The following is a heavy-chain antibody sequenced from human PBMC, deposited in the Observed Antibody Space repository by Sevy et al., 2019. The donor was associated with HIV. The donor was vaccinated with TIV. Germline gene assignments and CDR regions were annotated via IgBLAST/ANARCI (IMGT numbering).Heavy chain of an antibody. V-gene: IGHV1-18*01. J-gene: IGHJ6*02. CDR2: ISGYNANT. CDR1: GYTFTSYG. Sequence: ASVKVSCKASGYTFTSYGIGWVRQAPGQGLEWMGWISGYNANTNYAQKVQGRVTMTTDTSTSTAYMELRSLRSDDTAVYYCARDRNNYDSSGYPKGMDVWGQGTTVTVSS. CDR3: ARDRNNYDSSGYPKGMDV. D-gene: IGHD3-22*01.